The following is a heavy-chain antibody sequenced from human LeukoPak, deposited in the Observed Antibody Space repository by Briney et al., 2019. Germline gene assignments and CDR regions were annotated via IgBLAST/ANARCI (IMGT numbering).Heavy chain of an antibody. D-gene: IGHD1-26*01. CDR2: NHYSGST. CDR3: AGGRRGKYSPYFYYHMDV. J-gene: IGHJ6*03. V-gene: IGHV4-31*03. CDR1: GDSVTTGLHY. Sequence: PSETLSLTCNVSGDSVTTGLHYYSWIRQHPGEGLEWIGCNHYSGSTHYKSSLRSRLIISLDTSKNQVSLKLTSVTAADTAVYYCAGGRRGKYSPYFYYHMDVWGTGTPVTVSS.